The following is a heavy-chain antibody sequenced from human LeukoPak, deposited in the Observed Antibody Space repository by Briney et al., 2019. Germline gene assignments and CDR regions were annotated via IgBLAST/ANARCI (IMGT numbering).Heavy chain of an antibody. V-gene: IGHV3-23*01. CDR2: ISGSGGSA. Sequence: PGGSLRLSCAASGFTFSSYAMSWVRRAPGKGLEWVSAISGSGGSAYYADSVKGRFTISRDNSKNTLYLQMNSLRAEDTAVYYCATTSYYDSSGYVRYWGQGTLVTVSS. CDR1: GFTFSSYA. CDR3: ATTSYYDSSGYVRY. J-gene: IGHJ4*02. D-gene: IGHD3-22*01.